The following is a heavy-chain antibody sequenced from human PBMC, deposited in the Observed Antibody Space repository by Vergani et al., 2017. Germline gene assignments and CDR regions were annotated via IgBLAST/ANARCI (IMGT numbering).Heavy chain of an antibody. D-gene: IGHD2-15*01. Sequence: QVQLQESGPGLVKPSQTLSLTCTVSGGSISSGSYYWSWIRQPAGKGLEWIGRIYTSGSTNYNPSLKSRVTISVDTSKNQCSLKLSSVTAADTALYYCASDSRDCSGGSCYGYWGQGTLVTVSS. CDR2: IYTSGST. V-gene: IGHV4-61*02. J-gene: IGHJ4*02. CDR3: ASDSRDCSGGSCYGY. CDR1: GGSISSGSYY.